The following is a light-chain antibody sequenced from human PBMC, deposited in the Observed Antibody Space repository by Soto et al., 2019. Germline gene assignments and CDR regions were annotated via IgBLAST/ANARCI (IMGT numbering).Light chain of an antibody. CDR2: EVS. V-gene: IGLV2-14*01. CDR3: SSYTSSSTYV. Sequence: QSALTQPASVSGSPGQSITISCTGTSSEVGGYNYVSWYQHHPGKAPKLMIYEVSNRPSGVSNRFSGSKSGNTASLTISGLQAEDEADYYCSSYTSSSTYVFGTGTKVTV. J-gene: IGLJ1*01. CDR1: SSEVGGYNY.